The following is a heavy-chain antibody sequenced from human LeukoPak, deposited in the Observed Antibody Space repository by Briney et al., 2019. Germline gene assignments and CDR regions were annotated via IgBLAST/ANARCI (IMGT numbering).Heavy chain of an antibody. J-gene: IGHJ4*02. CDR2: ISFDGSHK. CDR1: GFRVSGDA. V-gene: IGHV3-30*04. CDR3: ARDVEWACLDY. Sequence: PGGSLRLSCAASGFRVSGDAMFWVRQAPGKGLEWVAVISFDGSHKYYADSVKGRFTISRDNSNNTLYLQMDSLRLEDTAVYYCARDVEWACLDYWGQGTLVTVSS. D-gene: IGHD1-26*01.